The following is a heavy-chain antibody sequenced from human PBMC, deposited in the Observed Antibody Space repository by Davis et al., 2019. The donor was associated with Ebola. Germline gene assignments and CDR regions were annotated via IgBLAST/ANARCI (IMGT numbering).Heavy chain of an antibody. CDR1: GFTFSGYG. V-gene: IGHV3-30*18. CDR2: ISGDGNHQ. Sequence: GGSLRLSCVASGFTFSGYGIQWVRQAPGRGLEWVAVISGDGNHQHYADSVKGRFTISRDNSKNILYLQMSTLRTEDTAVYFCAKTRSDWWNDALDLWGQGTKVIVSS. J-gene: IGHJ3*01. CDR3: AKTRSDWWNDALDL. D-gene: IGHD6-19*01.